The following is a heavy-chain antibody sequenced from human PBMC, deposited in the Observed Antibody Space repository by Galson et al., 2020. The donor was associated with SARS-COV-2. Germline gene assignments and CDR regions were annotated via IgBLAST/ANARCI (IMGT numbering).Heavy chain of an antibody. V-gene: IGHV2-70*01. CDR2: IDWDDDK. D-gene: IGHD3-9*01. J-gene: IGHJ6*02. CDR3: ARIRYFDWLRPYGMDV. Sequence: SGPTLVKPTQTLTLTCTFSGFPLSTSGMCVSWIRQPPGKALEWLALIDWDDDKYYSTSLKTRLTISKDTSKNQVVLTMTNMDPVDTATYYCARIRYFDWLRPYGMDVWGQGTTVTVSS. CDR1: GFPLSTSGMC.